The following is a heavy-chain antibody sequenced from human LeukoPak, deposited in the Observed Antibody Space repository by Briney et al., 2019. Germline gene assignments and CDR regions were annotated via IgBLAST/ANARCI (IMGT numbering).Heavy chain of an antibody. D-gene: IGHD3-22*01. CDR3: AKSNGYGLIDI. V-gene: IGHV4-34*12. J-gene: IGHJ3*02. CDR1: GGSFSDYY. CDR2: IFYSGGT. Sequence: SETLSLTCAVYGGSFSDYYWGWVRQPPGRALEWIGNIFYSGGTYYSPSLKSRVTISLDTSRNQFSLKLNSVTAADTAVYYCAKSNGYGLIDIWGQGTMVTVSS.